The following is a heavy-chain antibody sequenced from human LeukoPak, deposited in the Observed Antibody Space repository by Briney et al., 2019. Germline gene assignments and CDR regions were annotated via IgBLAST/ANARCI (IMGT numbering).Heavy chain of an antibody. CDR1: GFTVSSNY. D-gene: IGHD3-10*01. V-gene: IGHV3-53*01. CDR2: IYSGGST. Sequence: GGSLRLSCAASGFTVSSNYMSWVRQAPGKGLEWVSVIYSGGSTYYADSVKGRFTISRDNSKSTLYLQMNSLRAEDTAVYYCASRLGSYYYGMDDWGQGTTVTVSS. CDR3: ASRLGSYYYGMDD. J-gene: IGHJ6*02.